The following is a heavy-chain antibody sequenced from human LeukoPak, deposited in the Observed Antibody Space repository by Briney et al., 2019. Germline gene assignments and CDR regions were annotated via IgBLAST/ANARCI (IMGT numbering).Heavy chain of an antibody. Sequence: GGSLRLSCAASGFTFSSYAMHWVRQAPGKGLEGVAVISYDGSNKYYADSVKGRFTISRDNSKDTLYLQMNSLRAEDTAVYYCASGMREVYDFWSGYYESVDYWGQGTLATVSS. CDR1: GFTFSSYA. CDR3: ASGMREVYDFWSGYYESVDY. D-gene: IGHD3-3*01. V-gene: IGHV3-30-3*01. J-gene: IGHJ4*02. CDR2: ISYDGSNK.